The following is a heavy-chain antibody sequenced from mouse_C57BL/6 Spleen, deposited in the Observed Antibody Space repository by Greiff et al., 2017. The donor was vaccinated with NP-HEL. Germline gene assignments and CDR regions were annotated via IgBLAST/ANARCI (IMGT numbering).Heavy chain of an antibody. V-gene: IGHV1-81*01. Sequence: VQLVESGAELARPGASVKLSCKASGYTFTSYGISWVKQRTGQGLEWIGEIYPRSGNTYYNEKFKGKATLTADKSSSTAYMELRSLTSEDSAVYFCARREITTDVRAMDYWGQGTSVTVSS. D-gene: IGHD1-1*01. CDR3: ARREITTDVRAMDY. CDR1: GYTFTSYG. J-gene: IGHJ4*01. CDR2: IYPRSGNT.